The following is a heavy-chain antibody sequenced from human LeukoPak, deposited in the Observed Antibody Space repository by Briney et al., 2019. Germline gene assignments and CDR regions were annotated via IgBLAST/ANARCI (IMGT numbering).Heavy chain of an antibody. D-gene: IGHD3-10*01. CDR3: ARHSKTYGSGKAWFHP. CDR2: IYYSRCD. J-gene: IGHJ5*02. CDR1: GVSISSSSYY. V-gene: IGHV4-39*01. Sequence: PSETLSLTCTASGVSISSSSYYWGWLRQPPGKGLEWIVSIYYSRCDYYNPSLKSRVTISVDTSKNQFSLKVSSVSAADTAVYYCARHSKTYGSGKAWFHPWGQGSLVTV.